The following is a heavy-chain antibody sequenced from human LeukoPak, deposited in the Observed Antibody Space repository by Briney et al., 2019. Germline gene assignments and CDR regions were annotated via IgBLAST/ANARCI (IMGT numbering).Heavy chain of an antibody. D-gene: IGHD2-2*01. CDR3: ARWSGYALD. Sequence: SETLSLACTVSGGPISSYYWSWIRQPPGKGLEWIGYIYYSGSTNYNPSLKSRVTMSIDTSKNQFSLKLSSVTAADTAVYYCARWSGYALDWGQGTLVTVSS. V-gene: IGHV4-59*01. CDR2: IYYSGST. CDR1: GGPISSYY. J-gene: IGHJ4*02.